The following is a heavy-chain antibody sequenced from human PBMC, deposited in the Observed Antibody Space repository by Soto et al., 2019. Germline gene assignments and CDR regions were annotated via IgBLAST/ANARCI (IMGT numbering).Heavy chain of an antibody. CDR1: GFTFSSYE. D-gene: IGHD6-19*01. CDR3: ARSYPGIAVALWEGARNYYYGMDV. J-gene: IGHJ6*02. Sequence: EVQLVESGGGLVQPGGSLRLSCAASGFTFSSYEMNWVRQAPGKGLEWVSYISSSGSTIYYADSVKGRFTISRDNAKNSLYLQMNSLRAEDTAVYYCARSYPGIAVALWEGARNYYYGMDVWGQGTTVTVSS. V-gene: IGHV3-48*03. CDR2: ISSSGSTI.